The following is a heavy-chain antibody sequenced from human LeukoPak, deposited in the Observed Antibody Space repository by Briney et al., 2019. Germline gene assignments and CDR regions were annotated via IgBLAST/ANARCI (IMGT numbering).Heavy chain of an antibody. D-gene: IGHD5-18*01. V-gene: IGHV4-39*07. CDR3: ARDPVDTAMADDAFDI. Sequence: SETLSLTCTVSGGSISSSSYYWGWIRQPPGKGLEWIGSIYYSGSTYYNPSLKSRVTISVDTSKNQFSLKLSSVTAADTAVYYCARDPVDTAMADDAFDIWGQGTMVTVSS. J-gene: IGHJ3*02. CDR1: GGSISSSSYY. CDR2: IYYSGST.